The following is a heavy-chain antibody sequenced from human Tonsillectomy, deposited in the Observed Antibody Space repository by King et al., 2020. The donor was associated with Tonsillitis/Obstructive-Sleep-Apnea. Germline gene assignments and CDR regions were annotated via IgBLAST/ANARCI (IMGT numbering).Heavy chain of an antibody. J-gene: IGHJ4*02. D-gene: IGHD3-22*01. Sequence: VQLVESGGGLVQPGGSLRLSCAASGFTFSSYEMNWVRQAPGKGLEWVSYIDSRASAIYYADSVKGRFTISRDNAKNSLYLEMNSLRAEDTAVYFCSRGWFDFWGQGTLVTVSS. CDR2: IDSRASAI. CDR3: SRGWFDF. V-gene: IGHV3-48*03. CDR1: GFTFSSYE.